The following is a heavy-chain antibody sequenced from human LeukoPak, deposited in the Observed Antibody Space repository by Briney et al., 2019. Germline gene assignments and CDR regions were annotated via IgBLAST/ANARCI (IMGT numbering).Heavy chain of an antibody. CDR1: GYTFTSYG. D-gene: IGHD6-19*01. V-gene: IGHV1-18*01. CDR2: ISAYNGNT. CDR3: ATYSSGWYGDHAFDI. Sequence: ASVKVSCKASGYTFTSYGFSWVRQAPGQGLEWMGWISAYNGNTNYAQRLQGRVTMTTDTSTSTAYMELRSLRSDDTAVYYCATYSSGWYGDHAFDIWGQGTMVTVSS. J-gene: IGHJ3*02.